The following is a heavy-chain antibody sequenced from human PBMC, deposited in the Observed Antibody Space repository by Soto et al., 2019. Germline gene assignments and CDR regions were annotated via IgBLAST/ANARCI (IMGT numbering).Heavy chain of an antibody. Sequence: QVQLQESGPGLVKPSQTLSLTCTVSGGSISSGGYYWTWIRQHPGKGLEWIGYIYYSGSTHYNTYFKNRAAISVATSQHQFSLTLRSATAADTAVYYCARDVEMWFGELSSSANYYYGMDGWGQGTTVTVSS. CDR1: GGSISSGGYY. V-gene: IGHV4-31*03. CDR3: ARDVEMWFGELSSSANYYYGMDG. J-gene: IGHJ6*02. CDR2: IYYSGST. D-gene: IGHD3-10*01.